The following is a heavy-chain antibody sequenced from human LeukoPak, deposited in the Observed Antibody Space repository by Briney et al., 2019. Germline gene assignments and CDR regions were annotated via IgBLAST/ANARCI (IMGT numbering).Heavy chain of an antibody. D-gene: IGHD3-3*01. CDR2: FYTSGST. Sequence: SQTLSLTCTVSGDSISGSSYYWSWIRQPAGKGLEWIGRFYTSGSTNYNPSLKSRVTISVDTSKNQFSLKLSSVTAADTAVYYCARVSRFSYYFDYWGQGTLVTVSS. J-gene: IGHJ4*02. CDR1: GDSISGSSYY. V-gene: IGHV4-61*02. CDR3: ARVSRFSYYFDY.